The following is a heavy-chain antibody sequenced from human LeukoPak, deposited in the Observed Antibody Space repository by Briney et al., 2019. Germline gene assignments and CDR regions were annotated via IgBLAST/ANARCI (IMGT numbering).Heavy chain of an antibody. CDR1: GFTFSIYA. Sequence: GGSLRLSCAASGFTFSIYAMSWVRQAPGKGPEWVANIKEDGSEKYYVDSVKGRFTISRDNAKNSLSLQMNSLRVEDTAVYYCVRSYYYDGSGYWGQGTLVTVSS. CDR2: IKEDGSEK. CDR3: VRSYYYDGSGY. J-gene: IGHJ4*02. D-gene: IGHD3-22*01. V-gene: IGHV3-7*01.